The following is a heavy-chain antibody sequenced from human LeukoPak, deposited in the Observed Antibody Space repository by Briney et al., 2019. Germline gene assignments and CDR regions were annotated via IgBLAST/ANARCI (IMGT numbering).Heavy chain of an antibody. CDR1: GGSINSGGYY. CDR3: ARERVASSWYGNDAFDI. CDR2: IYYSGST. D-gene: IGHD6-13*01. V-gene: IGHV4-39*07. J-gene: IGHJ3*02. Sequence: LSLPCPGSGGSINSGGYYWGWIRQPPGKGLGWIGSIYYSGSTYYNPSLKSRVTISVDTSKNQFSLKLSSVTAADTAVYYCARERVASSWYGNDAFDIWGQGTMVTVSS.